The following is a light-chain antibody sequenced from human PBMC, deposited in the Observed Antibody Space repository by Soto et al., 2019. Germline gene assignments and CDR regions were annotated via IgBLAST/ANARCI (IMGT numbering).Light chain of an antibody. CDR3: QQLNSYPLT. CDR2: AAS. V-gene: IGKV1-9*01. J-gene: IGKJ1*01. CDR1: QGISSY. Sequence: DIQLTQSPSFLSASVGDRVTITCRASQGISSYLAWYQQKPGKAPKLLIYAASTLQSGVPSRFSGSGSGTEFTLTISSLQPEDFGTYYCQQLNSYPLTFGQGTKVEIK.